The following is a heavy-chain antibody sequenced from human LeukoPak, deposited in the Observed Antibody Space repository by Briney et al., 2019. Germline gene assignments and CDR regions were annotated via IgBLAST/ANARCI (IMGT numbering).Heavy chain of an antibody. Sequence: SVKVSCKASGGTFSSYAISWVRQAPGQGLEWMGGIIPIFGTANYAQKFQGRVTITTDESTSTAYMEPSSLRSEDTAVYYCTTDLTRYSSSWYYFDYWGQGTLVTVSS. J-gene: IGHJ4*02. D-gene: IGHD6-13*01. CDR3: TTDLTRYSSSWYYFDY. CDR2: IIPIFGTA. CDR1: GGTFSSYA. V-gene: IGHV1-69*05.